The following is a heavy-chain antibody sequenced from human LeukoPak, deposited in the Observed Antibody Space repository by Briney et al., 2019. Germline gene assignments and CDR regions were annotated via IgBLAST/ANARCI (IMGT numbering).Heavy chain of an antibody. J-gene: IGHJ2*01. D-gene: IGHD1-26*01. Sequence: SETLSLTCAVYGGSFSGYYWSWIRQPPGKGLEWIGEINHSGSTNYNPSLKSRVTISVDTSKNQFSLKLSSVTAADTAVYYCARSLPVGPTGRYFDLWGRGTLVTVSS. V-gene: IGHV4-34*01. CDR1: GGSFSGYY. CDR3: ARSLPVGPTGRYFDL. CDR2: INHSGST.